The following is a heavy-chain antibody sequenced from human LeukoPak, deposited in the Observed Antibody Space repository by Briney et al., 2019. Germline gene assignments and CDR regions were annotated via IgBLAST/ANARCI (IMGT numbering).Heavy chain of an antibody. J-gene: IGHJ4*02. CDR1: GYTFTSYY. Sequence: GASVKVSCKASGYTFTSYYMHWVRQAPGQGLEWMGWINPNSGGTNYAQKFQGRVTMTRDTSISTAYMELSRLRSDDTAVYYCARDIRYCRGGSCYSSDLDYWGQGTLVTVSS. CDR3: ARDIRYCRGGSCYSSDLDY. V-gene: IGHV1-2*02. CDR2: INPNSGGT. D-gene: IGHD2-15*01.